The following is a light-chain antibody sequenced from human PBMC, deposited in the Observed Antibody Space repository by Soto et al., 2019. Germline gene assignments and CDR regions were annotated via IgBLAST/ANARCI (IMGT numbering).Light chain of an antibody. V-gene: IGKV3-20*01. CDR1: QSVSSSY. J-gene: IGKJ2*01. CDR2: GAS. CDR3: QQYGSSPSMYT. Sequence: EIVLTQSPGTLSLSPGERATPSCRASQSVSSSYLAWYQQKPGQAPRLLIYGASSRATGIPDRFSGSGSGTDFTLTISRLEPEDFAVYYCQQYGSSPSMYTFGQGTKLEIK.